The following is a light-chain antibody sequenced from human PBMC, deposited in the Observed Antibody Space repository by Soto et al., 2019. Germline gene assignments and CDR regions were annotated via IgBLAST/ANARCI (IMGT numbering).Light chain of an antibody. CDR2: GAS. Sequence: EIVLTQSPGTLSLSPGERATLSCRASQTVSSTYLAWLQQKPGQAPRLLIFGASSRAADIPDRFSGSGSGTDFTLTIGRLEPEDFAVYYCQLYGPSPIYTFCHGTNLEIK. CDR3: QLYGPSPIYT. CDR1: QTVSSTY. J-gene: IGKJ2*01. V-gene: IGKV3-20*01.